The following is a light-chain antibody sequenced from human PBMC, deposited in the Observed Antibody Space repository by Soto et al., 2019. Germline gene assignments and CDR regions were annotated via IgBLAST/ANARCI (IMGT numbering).Light chain of an antibody. CDR3: LQHNNWWT. Sequence: EIVLTQSPGTLSLSPGERATLSFRASQSVSRTYLAWYQQKPGQAPRLLIYGASSRATGVPVRFSGSGSGTEFTLTINSLQSEDFAVYYCLQHNNWWTFGQGTKVDIK. V-gene: IGKV3-15*01. CDR2: GAS. J-gene: IGKJ1*01. CDR1: QSVSRTY.